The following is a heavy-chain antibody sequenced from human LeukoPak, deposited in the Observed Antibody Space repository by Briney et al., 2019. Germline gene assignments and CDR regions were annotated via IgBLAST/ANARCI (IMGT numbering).Heavy chain of an antibody. Sequence: GGSLRLSCAASGFTFSSYEMNWVRQAPGKGLEWVSYISSSGSTIYYADSVKGRFTISRDNAKNSLYLQINSLRAEDTAVYYCARADDYCASGSYFDYWGQGTLVTVSS. D-gene: IGHD3-10*01. CDR2: ISSSGSTI. J-gene: IGHJ4*02. CDR3: ARADDYCASGSYFDY. CDR1: GFTFSSYE. V-gene: IGHV3-48*03.